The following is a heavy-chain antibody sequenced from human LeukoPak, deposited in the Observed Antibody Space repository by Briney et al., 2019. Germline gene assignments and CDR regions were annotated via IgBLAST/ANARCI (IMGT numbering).Heavy chain of an antibody. CDR2: IIPIFGSA. CDR1: GGTFSSYA. Sequence: AVKVSCKASGGTFSSYAISWVRQAPGQGRVWMGWIIPIFGSANYAQNFQGRVTITADEYTTTAYMELSSLRSEDTAVYSCARVGADIVAGGRWFDPWGQGTLVTVSS. D-gene: IGHD5-12*01. CDR3: ARVGADIVAGGRWFDP. J-gene: IGHJ5*02. V-gene: IGHV1-69*13.